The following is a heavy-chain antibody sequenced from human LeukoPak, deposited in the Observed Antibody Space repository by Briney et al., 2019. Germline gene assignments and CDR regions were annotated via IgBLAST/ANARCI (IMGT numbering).Heavy chain of an antibody. CDR2: IYYSGST. V-gene: IGHV4-61*01. J-gene: IGHJ4*02. CDR1: GGSVSSGRYY. Sequence: SETLSLTCTVSGGSVSSGRYYWSWIRQPPGKGLEWIGYIYYSGSTNYNPSLKSRVTISVDTSKNRFSLKLSSVTTADAAVYYCAGGSSGHFDYWGQGTLVTVSS. D-gene: IGHD3-10*01. CDR3: AGGSSGHFDY.